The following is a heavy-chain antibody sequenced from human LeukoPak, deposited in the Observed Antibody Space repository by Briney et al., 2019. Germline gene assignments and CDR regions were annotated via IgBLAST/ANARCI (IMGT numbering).Heavy chain of an antibody. CDR3: AYGSYEKNDAFDI. Sequence: SVKVSCKASGGTFSSYAISWVRQAPGQGLEWMGGIIPIFGTANYAQKFQGRVTITADESTSTAYMELSSLRSEDTAVYYCAYGSYEKNDAFDIWGQGTMVTVSS. D-gene: IGHD3-10*01. CDR2: IIPIFGTA. J-gene: IGHJ3*02. CDR1: GGTFSSYA. V-gene: IGHV1-69*13.